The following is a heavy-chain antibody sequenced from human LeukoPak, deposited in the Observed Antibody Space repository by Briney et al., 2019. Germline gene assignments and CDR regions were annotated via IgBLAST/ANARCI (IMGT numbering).Heavy chain of an antibody. CDR2: IYDSGST. J-gene: IGHJ4*02. CDR1: GGSISSYY. D-gene: IGHD3-22*01. CDR3: ARQSISGSSLSYFDY. V-gene: IGHV4-59*01. Sequence: SETLSLTCTVSGGSISSYYWSWIRQPPGKGLEWIGNIYDSGSTNYNPTLKSRVTISVDTSKNQCSLKLSSVTAADTAVYYCARQSISGSSLSYFDYWGQGTLLNVSS.